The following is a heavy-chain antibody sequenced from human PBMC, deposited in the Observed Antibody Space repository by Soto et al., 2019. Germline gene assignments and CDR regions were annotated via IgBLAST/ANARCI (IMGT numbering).Heavy chain of an antibody. V-gene: IGHV3-23*01. CDR1: GFTFSSYA. J-gene: IGHJ6*02. D-gene: IGHD3-10*01. CDR3: AKDYYGSGSYYQTYGMDV. CDR2: ISGSGGST. Sequence: GSLRLSCAASGFTFSSYAMSWVRQAPGKGLEWVSAISGSGGSTYYADSVKGRFTISRDNSKNTLYLQMNSLRAEDTAVYYCAKDYYGSGSYYQTYGMDVWGQGTTVTVSS.